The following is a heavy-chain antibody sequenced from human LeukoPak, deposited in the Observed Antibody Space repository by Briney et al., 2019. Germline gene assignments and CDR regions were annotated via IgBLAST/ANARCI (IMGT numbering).Heavy chain of an antibody. Sequence: SETLSLTCTVSGGSISSGSYHWGWIRQPPGKGLEWIGNVYYTGSTYYSPSLKSRVTITSKNQFSLKLISVTAADTAVYYCARGSYISSTWYYFDYWGQGTLVTVSS. J-gene: IGHJ4*02. CDR3: ARGSYISSTWYYFDY. CDR2: VYYTGST. V-gene: IGHV4-39*01. CDR1: GGSISSGSYH. D-gene: IGHD6-13*01.